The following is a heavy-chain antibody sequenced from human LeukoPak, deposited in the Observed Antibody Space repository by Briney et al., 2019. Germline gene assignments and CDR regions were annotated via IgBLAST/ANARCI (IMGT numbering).Heavy chain of an antibody. CDR1: GYTFTGYY. Sequence: ASVKVSCKASGYTFTGYYMHWVRQAPGQGLEWMGWINPNSGGTNYAQKFQGRVTMTRDTSISTAYMELSRLRSDDTAVYYCARDFWSGYYRPDIPTVDYWGQGTLVTVSS. CDR3: ARDFWSGYYRPDIPTVDY. CDR2: INPNSGGT. D-gene: IGHD3-3*01. V-gene: IGHV1-2*02. J-gene: IGHJ4*02.